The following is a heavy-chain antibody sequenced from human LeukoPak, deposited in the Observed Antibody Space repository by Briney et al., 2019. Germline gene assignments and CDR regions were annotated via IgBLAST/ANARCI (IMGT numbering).Heavy chain of an antibody. V-gene: IGHV3-9*01. Sequence: QPGRSLRLSCAASGFTFDDYAMHWVRQAPGKGLEWVSGISWNSGSIGYADSVKGRFTISRDNSKDTLYLQMSSLRAEDTAVYYCTKEGCTRAACYTNFWGQGILVTVSS. D-gene: IGHD2-2*02. CDR3: TKEGCTRAACYTNF. CDR2: ISWNSGSI. CDR1: GFTFDDYA. J-gene: IGHJ4*02.